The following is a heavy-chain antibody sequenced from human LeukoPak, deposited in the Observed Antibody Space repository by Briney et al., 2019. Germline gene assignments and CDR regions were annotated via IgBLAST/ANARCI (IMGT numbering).Heavy chain of an antibody. Sequence: PSETLSLTCTVSGGSISSYYWSWIRQPAGKGLEWIGRIYTSGSTNYNPSLKSRVTMSVDTSKNQFSLKLSSVTAADTAVYYCARGGYSSSYEADFFDYWGQGTLVTVSS. J-gene: IGHJ4*02. CDR3: ARGGYSSSYEADFFDY. CDR2: IYTSGST. V-gene: IGHV4-4*07. CDR1: GGSISSYY. D-gene: IGHD6-13*01.